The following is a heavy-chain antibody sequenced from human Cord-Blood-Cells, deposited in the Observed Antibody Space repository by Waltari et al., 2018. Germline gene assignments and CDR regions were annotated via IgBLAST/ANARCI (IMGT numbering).Heavy chain of an antibody. CDR1: GFPSSSYS. CDR3: AREARKKGYSGSYYDY. V-gene: IGHV3-48*02. D-gene: IGHD1-26*01. J-gene: IGHJ4*02. CDR2: ISSSSSTI. Sequence: EVQLVESGGGLVQPGGSLRLSCAASGFPSSSYSMTWVRQAPGKGLEWVSYISSSSSTIYYADSVKGRFTISRDNAKNSLYLQMNSLRDEDTAVYYCAREARKKGYSGSYYDYWGQGTLVTVSS.